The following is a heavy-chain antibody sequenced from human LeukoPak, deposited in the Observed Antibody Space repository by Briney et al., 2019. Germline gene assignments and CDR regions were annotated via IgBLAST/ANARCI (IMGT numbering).Heavy chain of an antibody. V-gene: IGHV3-23*01. Sequence: GGSLRLSCAASGFSFSSYGMSWVRQAPGKGLEGISAITGSGGTTYYADSVEGRFTISGDNSKNTLYLQVDSLRAEDTAVYYCARDRMGAILYFDSWGQGTLVTVSS. J-gene: IGHJ4*02. D-gene: IGHD1-26*01. CDR1: GFSFSSYG. CDR3: ARDRMGAILYFDS. CDR2: ITGSGGTT.